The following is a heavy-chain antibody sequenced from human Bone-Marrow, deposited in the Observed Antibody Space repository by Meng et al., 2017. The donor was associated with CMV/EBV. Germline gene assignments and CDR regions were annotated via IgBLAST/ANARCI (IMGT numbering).Heavy chain of an antibody. CDR3: TKDRGGFRYCSGGTCYKFDY. V-gene: IGHV3-23*01. J-gene: IGHJ4*02. D-gene: IGHD2-15*01. CDR2: ISGSGANT. CDR1: GFTFSHFA. Sequence: GESLKISCAASGFTFSHFALNWVRQTPGGGLGWVSAISGSGANTYFADSVKGRFTVSRDNSNNTLYLQMNNLRAEDTAVYYCTKDRGGFRYCSGGTCYKFDYWGQGTLVTVSS.